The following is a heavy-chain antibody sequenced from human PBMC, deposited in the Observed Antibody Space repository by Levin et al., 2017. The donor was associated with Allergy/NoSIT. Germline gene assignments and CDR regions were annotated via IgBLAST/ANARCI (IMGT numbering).Heavy chain of an antibody. CDR2: IYTSGST. Sequence: SETLSLTCTVSGGSISSGSYYWSWIRQPAGKGLEWIGRIYTSGSTNYNPSLKSRVTISVDTSKNQFSLKLSSVTAADTAVYYCARERGPAYYDILTGYYPYYYYYMDVWGKGTTVTVSS. V-gene: IGHV4-61*02. CDR3: ARERGPAYYDILTGYYPYYYYYMDV. J-gene: IGHJ6*03. D-gene: IGHD3-9*01. CDR1: GGSISSGSYY.